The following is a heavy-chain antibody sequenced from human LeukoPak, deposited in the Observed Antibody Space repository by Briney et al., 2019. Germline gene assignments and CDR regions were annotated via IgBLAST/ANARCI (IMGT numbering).Heavy chain of an antibody. Sequence: SQTLSLTCTVSGGSISSGDYYWSWIRQPPGKGLEWIGYIYYSGSTYYNPSLKSRVTISVDTSKNQFSLKLSSVTAADTAVYYCARDDSGYYCFDYWGQGTLVTVSS. CDR1: GGSISSGDYY. CDR2: IYYSGST. J-gene: IGHJ4*02. V-gene: IGHV4-30-4*01. CDR3: ARDDSGYYCFDY. D-gene: IGHD3-22*01.